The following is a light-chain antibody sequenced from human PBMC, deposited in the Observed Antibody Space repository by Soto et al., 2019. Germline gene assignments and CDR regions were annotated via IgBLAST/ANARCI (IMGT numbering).Light chain of an antibody. CDR3: SSYTSSSTWV. Sequence: QSALTQPASVSGSPGQSITISCTGTSSDGGGYNYVSWYQQHRGKAPKLMIYDVSNQPSGVSNRFSGSKSGNTASLTISGLQAEDEADYYCSSYTSSSTWVFGGGTKLTVL. J-gene: IGLJ3*02. CDR2: DVS. CDR1: SSDGGGYNY. V-gene: IGLV2-14*01.